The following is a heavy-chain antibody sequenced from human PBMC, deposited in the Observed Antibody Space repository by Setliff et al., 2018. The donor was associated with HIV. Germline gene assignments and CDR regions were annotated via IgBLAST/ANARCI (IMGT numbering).Heavy chain of an antibody. CDR2: INPKFGGT. D-gene: IGHD3-3*01. CDR1: GYPFTDYY. J-gene: IGHJ4*02. V-gene: IGHV1-2*02. CDR3: ARDLSTHWSGYSLGF. Sequence: ASVKVSCKASGYPFTDYYFHWVRQAPGQGLEWMGWINPKFGGTLYAQKFRGRVTMTRDMSINTVYVELSSLSSDDTAVYYCARDLSTHWSGYSLGFWGPGTLVTVSS.